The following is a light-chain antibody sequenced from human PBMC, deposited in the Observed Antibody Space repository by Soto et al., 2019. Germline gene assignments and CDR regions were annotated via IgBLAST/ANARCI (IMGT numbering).Light chain of an antibody. J-gene: IGLJ1*01. Sequence: QSALTQPPSASGTPGQRVTICCSGSSSNIGSKTVNWYQQLPGTVPKLLIYNSYQRPSGVPDRFSGSKSGTSASLAISGLPSADAADYYCAAWVSSLNGYVFVAGTKVTV. V-gene: IGLV1-44*01. CDR2: NSY. CDR1: SSNIGSKT. CDR3: AAWVSSLNGYV.